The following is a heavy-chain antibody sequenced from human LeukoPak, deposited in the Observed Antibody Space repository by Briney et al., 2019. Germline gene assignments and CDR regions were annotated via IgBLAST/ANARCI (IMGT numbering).Heavy chain of an antibody. CDR1: GFTFSSYA. CDR2: ISGSGGST. V-gene: IGHV3-23*01. J-gene: IGHJ6*02. Sequence: PGGSLRLSCAASGFTFSSYAMSWVRQAPGKGLEWVSAISGSGGSTYYADSVKGRFTISRDNAKNTLYLQMDSLRAEDTALYYCAKDIALEMATITEGYYYYGMDVWGQGTTVTVSS. CDR3: AKDIALEMATITEGYYYYGMDV. D-gene: IGHD5-24*01.